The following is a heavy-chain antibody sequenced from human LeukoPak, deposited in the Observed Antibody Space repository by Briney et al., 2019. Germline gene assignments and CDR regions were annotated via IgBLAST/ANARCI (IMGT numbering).Heavy chain of an antibody. CDR3: AKDQAGNTMVRGVIIKAYYYYYGIDV. D-gene: IGHD3-10*01. Sequence: PGGSLRLSCAASGFTFSSYGMHWVRQAPGKGLEWVAVISYDGSNKYYADSVKGRFTISRDNAKNTLYLQMNSLRAEDTAVYYCAKDQAGNTMVRGVIIKAYYYYYGIDVWGQGTTVTVSS. CDR2: ISYDGSNK. V-gene: IGHV3-30*18. J-gene: IGHJ6*02. CDR1: GFTFSSYG.